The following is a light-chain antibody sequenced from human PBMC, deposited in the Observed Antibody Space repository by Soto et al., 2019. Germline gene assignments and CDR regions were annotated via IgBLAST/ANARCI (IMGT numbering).Light chain of an antibody. CDR3: QQYDSSPCT. V-gene: IGKV3-20*01. Sequence: EIVLTQSPGTLSLSPGERVTLSCRASQSVSSSYLAWYQQKPGQAPRLLIYGASSRATGIPDRFSGSGSGTDFTLTISRLEPEDFAVYYCQQYDSSPCTFGQGTKLEIK. CDR1: QSVSSSY. CDR2: GAS. J-gene: IGKJ2*02.